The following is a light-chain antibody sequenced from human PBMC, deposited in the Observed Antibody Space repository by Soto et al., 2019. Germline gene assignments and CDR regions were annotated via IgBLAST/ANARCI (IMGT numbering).Light chain of an antibody. J-gene: IGKJ3*01. Sequence: EILSTQSPAIVSLSPGERAPLSCRASQSVNNFFAWYQQKPGQAPRLLIYDASYRAPGIPARFSGSGSGTNLPLTIRSLEPEDSAVYECRQRGRWPATCGPGTKVDI. V-gene: IGKV3-11*01. CDR3: RQRGRWPAT. CDR1: QSVNNF. CDR2: DAS.